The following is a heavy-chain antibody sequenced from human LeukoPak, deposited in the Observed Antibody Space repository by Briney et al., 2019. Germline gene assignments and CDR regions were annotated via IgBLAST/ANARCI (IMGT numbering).Heavy chain of an antibody. J-gene: IGHJ4*02. CDR1: GYTFTSYD. CDR2: IIPIFGTA. D-gene: IGHD5-18*01. V-gene: IGHV1-69*05. Sequence: SVKVSCKASGYTFTSYDINWVRQATGQGLEWMGGIIPIFGTAIYAQKFQGRVTITTDESTSTAYMELSSLRSEDTAVYYCASQKQVDTAMVLFGYWGQGTLVTVSS. CDR3: ASQKQVDTAMVLFGY.